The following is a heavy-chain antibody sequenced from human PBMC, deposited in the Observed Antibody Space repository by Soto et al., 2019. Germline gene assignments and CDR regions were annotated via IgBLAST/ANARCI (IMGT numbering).Heavy chain of an antibody. V-gene: IGHV4-30-4*01. CDR1: GGSISSGDYY. J-gene: IGHJ5*02. Sequence: TSETLSLTCTFSGGSISSGDYYLSWIRQPPGKGLEWIGYIYYSGSTYYNPSLKSRVTISVDTSKNQFSLKLSSVTAADTAVYYCARDPVVAATRWFDPWGQGTLVTVSS. CDR3: ARDPVVAATRWFDP. D-gene: IGHD2-15*01. CDR2: IYYSGST.